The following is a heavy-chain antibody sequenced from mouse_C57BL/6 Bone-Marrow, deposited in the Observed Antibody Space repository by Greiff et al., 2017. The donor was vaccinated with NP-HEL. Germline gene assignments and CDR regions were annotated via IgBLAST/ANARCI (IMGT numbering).Heavy chain of an antibody. Sequence: EVMLVESGPGLAKPSQTLSLTCSVTGYSITSDYWNWIRKFPGTKLEYMGYIRYSGSTYYNPSLKSRISITRDTSKNQYYLQLNSVTTEDTATYDCARSLGSSFDYWGQGTTLTVSS. J-gene: IGHJ2*01. CDR3: ARSLGSSFDY. V-gene: IGHV3-8*01. CDR1: GYSITSDY. CDR2: IRYSGST.